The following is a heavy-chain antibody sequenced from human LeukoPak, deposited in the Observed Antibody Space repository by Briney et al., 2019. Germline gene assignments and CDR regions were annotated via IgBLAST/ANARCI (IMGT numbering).Heavy chain of an antibody. CDR2: ISGSGGST. J-gene: IGHJ4*02. Sequence: GGSLRLSCAVSRFTFSSYAMSWVRQAPGKGLEWVSAISGSGGSTYYADSVKGRFTISRDNSKNTLYLQMNSLRAEDTAVYYCAKSPVWFGELLSHFDYWGQGTLVTVSS. CDR3: AKSPVWFGELLSHFDY. V-gene: IGHV3-23*01. D-gene: IGHD3-10*01. CDR1: RFTFSSYA.